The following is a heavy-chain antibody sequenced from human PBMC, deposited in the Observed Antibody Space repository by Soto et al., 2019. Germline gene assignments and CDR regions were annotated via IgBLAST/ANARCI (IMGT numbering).Heavy chain of an antibody. CDR3: ARDKFRSPRGAIDL. J-gene: IGHJ4*03. D-gene: IGHD2-21*01. CDR2: IYPSGST. CDR1: GDSVTSFY. Sequence: PSETLSLTCTVPGDSVTSFYWNWIGQPAGQGLEWIGRIYPSGSTIYNPSLENRVSMSVDRSRDQVSLTFSSVTAADTALYYCARDKFRSPRGAIDLWCQGTLVTVSS. V-gene: IGHV4-4*07.